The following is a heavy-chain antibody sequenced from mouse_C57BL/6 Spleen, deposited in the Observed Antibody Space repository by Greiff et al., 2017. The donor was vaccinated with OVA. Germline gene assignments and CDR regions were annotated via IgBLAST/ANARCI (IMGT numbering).Heavy chain of an antibody. V-gene: IGHV1-82*01. CDR2: IYPGDGDT. Sequence: VQLQQSGPELVKPGASVKISCKASGYAFSSSWMNWVKQRPGTGLEWIGRIYPGDGDTNYNGKFKGKATLTADKSSSTAYMQLSSLTSEDSAVYFCARKRLDYWGQGTTLTVSS. D-gene: IGHD2-12*01. CDR1: GYAFSSSW. CDR3: ARKRLDY. J-gene: IGHJ2*01.